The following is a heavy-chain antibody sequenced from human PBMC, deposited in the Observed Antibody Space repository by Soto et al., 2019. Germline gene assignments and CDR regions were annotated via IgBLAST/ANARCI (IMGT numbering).Heavy chain of an antibody. D-gene: IGHD4-17*01. CDR2: IKQDGSEK. V-gene: IGHV3-7*01. CDR3: ARAPSRTTVTTSY. J-gene: IGHJ4*02. CDR1: GFTFSSYW. Sequence: GGSLRLSCAASGFTFSSYWMSWVRQAPGKGLEWVANIKQDGSEKYYVDSVKGRFTISRDNAKNSLYLEMTGLGAEDTALYYCARAPSRTTVTTSYWGQGTLVTVSS.